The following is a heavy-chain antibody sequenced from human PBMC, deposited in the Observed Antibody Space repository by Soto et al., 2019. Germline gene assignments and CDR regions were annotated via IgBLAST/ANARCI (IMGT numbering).Heavy chain of an antibody. CDR1: GGSITSGAYY. Sequence: SETLSLTCAVSGGSITSGAYYWTWIRQHPGKGLEWIAYIHYSGRTYYNPSLKSRVTISVDTSKNQFSLKLSSVTAADTAVYYCARGGLTIFGGGNNYYYGMDVWGQGTTVTVSS. D-gene: IGHD3-3*01. J-gene: IGHJ6*02. CDR2: IHYSGRT. CDR3: ARGGLTIFGGGNNYYYGMDV. V-gene: IGHV4-31*11.